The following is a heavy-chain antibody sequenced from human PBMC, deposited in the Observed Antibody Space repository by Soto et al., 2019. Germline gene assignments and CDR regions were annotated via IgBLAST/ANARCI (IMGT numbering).Heavy chain of an antibody. J-gene: IGHJ4*02. Sequence: EVQLLESGGGLVQPGGSLRLSCAASGFTFSSYAMRWVRQAAGKGLEWVSGISGSGDSTYYADSVKGRFTISRDKAKNTLYLQKNSLRAEDPAVYYCARRGSGSYYDYWGQGTLVTVSS. V-gene: IGHV3-23*01. CDR1: GFTFSSYA. CDR3: ARRGSGSYYDY. CDR2: ISGSGDST. D-gene: IGHD1-26*01.